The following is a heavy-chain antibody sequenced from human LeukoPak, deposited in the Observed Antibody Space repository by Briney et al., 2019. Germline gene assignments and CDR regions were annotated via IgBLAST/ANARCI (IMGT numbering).Heavy chain of an antibody. CDR1: GFTFSSYT. CDR3: AKGEVGAFFDY. V-gene: IGHV3-23*01. CDR2: VSGSGGDT. Sequence: GGSLRLSCAASGFTFSSYTMSWVRRGPGKGLEWVSTVSGSGGDTFYADSVKGRFTISRDNSKNTVFLRMNSLRAEDTAVYYCAKGEVGAFFDYWGQGTLVTVSS. J-gene: IGHJ4*02. D-gene: IGHD1-26*01.